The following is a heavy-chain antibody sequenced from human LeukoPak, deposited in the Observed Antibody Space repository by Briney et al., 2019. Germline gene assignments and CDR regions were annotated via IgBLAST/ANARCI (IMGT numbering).Heavy chain of an antibody. CDR1: GFTFRSYT. D-gene: IGHD5-12*01. V-gene: IGHV3-21*01. CDR2: ISSSSSYI. J-gene: IGHJ4*02. Sequence: GGSLRLSCAASGFTFRSYTMNWVRQAPGKGLEWVSSISSSSSYIYYADSMKGRFTISRENAKNSLYLQMNSLRAEDTAVYYCARDRVVAPYYFDYWGQGTLVTVSS. CDR3: ARDRVVAPYYFDY.